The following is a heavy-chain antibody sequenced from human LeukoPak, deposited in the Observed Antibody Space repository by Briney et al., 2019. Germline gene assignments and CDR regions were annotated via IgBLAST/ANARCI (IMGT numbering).Heavy chain of an antibody. J-gene: IGHJ4*02. CDR3: ARGRATAMAT. V-gene: IGHV4-34*01. CDR2: INHSGST. Sequence: SETLSLTCAVYGGPFSGYYWSWIRQPPGKGLEWIGEINHSGSTNYNPSLKSRVTISVDTSKNQFSLKLSSVTAADTAVYYRARGRATAMATWGQGTLVTVSS. D-gene: IGHD5-18*01. CDR1: GGPFSGYY.